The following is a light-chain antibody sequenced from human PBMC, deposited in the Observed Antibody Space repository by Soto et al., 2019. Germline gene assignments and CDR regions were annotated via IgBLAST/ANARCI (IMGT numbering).Light chain of an antibody. CDR1: GSDVGDYNY. V-gene: IGLV2-14*01. Sequence: QSALTQPASVSGSPGQSSTISCSGTGSDVGDYNYVSWYQHHPGKAPKLMIFEVSHRPSGVSNRFSGSKSGNTASLTISGLQAEDEANYYCCSYTTSSTLVFGGGTKVTVL. CDR2: EVS. J-gene: IGLJ3*02. CDR3: CSYTTSSTLV.